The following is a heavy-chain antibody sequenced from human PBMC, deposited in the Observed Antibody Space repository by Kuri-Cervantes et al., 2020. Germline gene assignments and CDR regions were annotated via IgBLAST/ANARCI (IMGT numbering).Heavy chain of an antibody. Sequence: ASVKVSCKASGYPFITYGISWVRQAPGQGLEWMGWISTYNGDTNYAQKLQGRFTMTTDTSTTTAYMELSSLRSDDTAVYYCARLPNPVGATWWFDPWGQGTLVTVSS. CDR1: GYPFITYG. CDR3: ARLPNPVGATWWFDP. D-gene: IGHD1-26*01. CDR2: ISTYNGDT. V-gene: IGHV1-18*01. J-gene: IGHJ5*02.